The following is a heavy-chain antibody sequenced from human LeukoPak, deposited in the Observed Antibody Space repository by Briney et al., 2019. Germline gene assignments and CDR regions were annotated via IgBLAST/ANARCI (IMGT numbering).Heavy chain of an antibody. CDR2: ISSSSTI. J-gene: IGHJ4*02. CDR1: GFTFSSYS. CDR3: ATEGRSGSYLDY. V-gene: IGHV3-48*01. Sequence: PGGSLRLSCAASGFTFSSYSMNWVRQAPGKGLEWVSYISSSSTIYYADSVKGRFTISRDNAKNSLYLQMNNLGAEDTAVYYCATEGRSGSYLDYWGQGTLVTVSS. D-gene: IGHD1-26*01.